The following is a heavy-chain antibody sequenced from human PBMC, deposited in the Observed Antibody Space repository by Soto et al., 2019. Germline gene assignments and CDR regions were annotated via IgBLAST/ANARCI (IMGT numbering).Heavy chain of an antibody. D-gene: IGHD4-17*01. Sequence: QVQLVESGGGVVQPGRSPRLSCAASGFTFSNYGMHWVGQAPGKGLEWVAGIYYDGSNKFYADSVKGRFTISRDNSKNTRYLQMNSLRVEDTAVYYCARDGKDYGDFGGLDCWGQGTLVTVSS. V-gene: IGHV3-30*03. CDR3: ARDGKDYGDFGGLDC. CDR1: GFTFSNYG. J-gene: IGHJ4*02. CDR2: IYYDGSNK.